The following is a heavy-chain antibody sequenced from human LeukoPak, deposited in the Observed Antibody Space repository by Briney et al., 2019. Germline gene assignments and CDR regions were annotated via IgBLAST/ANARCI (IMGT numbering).Heavy chain of an antibody. CDR3: ARDLGAAGTSDY. CDR1: GGSFSGYY. CDR2: ISHSGST. J-gene: IGHJ4*02. V-gene: IGHV4-34*01. D-gene: IGHD6-13*01. Sequence: PSETLSLTCAVYGGSFSGYYWTWIRQPPGKGLEWIGEISHSGSTNCNPSLKSRVTISVDTSKNQFSLKLNSVTAADTAVYYCARDLGAAGTSDYWGQGTLVTVSS.